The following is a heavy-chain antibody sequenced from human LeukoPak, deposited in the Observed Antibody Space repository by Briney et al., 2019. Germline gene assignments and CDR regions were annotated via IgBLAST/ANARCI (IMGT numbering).Heavy chain of an antibody. D-gene: IGHD6-19*01. CDR1: GGSISSYY. V-gene: IGHV4-59*01. CDR2: IYYSGST. CDR3: ARVVSFGSIAVAGTGYFDY. J-gene: IGHJ4*02. Sequence: SETLSLTCTVSGGSISSYYWSWIRQPPGKGLEWIGYIYYSGSTNYNPSLKSRVTISVDTSKNQFSLKLSSVTAADTAVYYCARVVSFGSIAVAGTGYFDYWGQGTLVTVSS.